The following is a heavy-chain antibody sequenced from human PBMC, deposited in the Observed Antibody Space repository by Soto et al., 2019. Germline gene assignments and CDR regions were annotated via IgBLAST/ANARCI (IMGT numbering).Heavy chain of an antibody. V-gene: IGHV3-48*02. CDR1: GFTFSSYS. J-gene: IGHJ6*02. D-gene: IGHD6-19*01. CDR2: ISSSSSTI. Sequence: GSLRLSCAASGFTFSSYSMNWVRQAPGKGLEWVSYISSSSSTIYYADSVKGRFTISRDNAKNSLYLQMNSLRDEDTAVYYCARDLSVAGTNYYYGMDVWGQGNTVTVS. CDR3: ARDLSVAGTNYYYGMDV.